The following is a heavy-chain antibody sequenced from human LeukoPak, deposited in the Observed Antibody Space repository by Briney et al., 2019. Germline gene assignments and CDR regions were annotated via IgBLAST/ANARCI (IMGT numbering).Heavy chain of an antibody. J-gene: IGHJ3*02. D-gene: IGHD3-22*01. V-gene: IGHV4-59*01. CDR2: IYYSGST. Sequence: PSETLSLTCTVSGGSISSYYWSWIRQPPGKGLEWIGYIYYSGSTNYNPSLKSRVTISVDTSKNQFSLKLSSVTAADTAVYYCARGDSSGYYDAFDIWGQGTMVTVSS. CDR1: GGSISSYY. CDR3: ARGDSSGYYDAFDI.